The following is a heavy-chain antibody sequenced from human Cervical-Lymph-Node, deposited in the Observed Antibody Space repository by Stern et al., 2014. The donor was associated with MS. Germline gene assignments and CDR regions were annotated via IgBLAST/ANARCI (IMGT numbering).Heavy chain of an antibody. D-gene: IGHD3-16*02. Sequence: VQLVESGPGLVKPSQTLSLTCTVSGGSISSGSYYWSWIRQPAGKRLEWIGRMFSSGNTFYNPSLKSRVNISVDTSKNQLSLELSSVTAADTAVYYCARGYRFFDDWGQGTLVTVSS. CDR1: GGSISSGSYY. CDR2: MFSSGNT. V-gene: IGHV4-61*02. CDR3: ARGYRFFDD. J-gene: IGHJ4*02.